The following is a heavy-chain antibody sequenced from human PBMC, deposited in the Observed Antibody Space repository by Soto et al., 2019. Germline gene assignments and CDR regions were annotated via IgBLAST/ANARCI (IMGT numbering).Heavy chain of an antibody. CDR3: AHSRGYGSGSYYPWYFGY. CDR2: IYWDDDK. D-gene: IGHD3-10*01. J-gene: IGHJ4*02. V-gene: IGHV2-5*02. Sequence: QITLKESGPPLVKPTQTLTLTCTFSGFSLSTSGVGVGWIRQPPGKALEWLALIYWDDDKRYSPSLKSRLTITKDTSKNQVVLTMTNMDPVDTATYYCAHSRGYGSGSYYPWYFGYWGQGTLVTVSS. CDR1: GFSLSTSGVG.